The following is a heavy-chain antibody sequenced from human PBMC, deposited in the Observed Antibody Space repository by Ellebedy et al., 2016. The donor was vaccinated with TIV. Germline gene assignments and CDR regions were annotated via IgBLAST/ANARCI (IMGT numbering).Heavy chain of an antibody. V-gene: IGHV6-1*01. J-gene: IGHJ4*02. CDR3: ARDSTAVPGKPRFDS. Sequence: SQTLSLTCAISGDSVSSNSVPWNWIRQSPSRGLEWLGRTYYRSKWYNDYAVSVKSRITINPDTSKNQFSLQLNSVTPEDTAVYYCARDSTAVPGKPRFDSWGQGTLVTVSS. D-gene: IGHD6-19*01. CDR1: GDSVSSNSVP. CDR2: TYYRSKWYN.